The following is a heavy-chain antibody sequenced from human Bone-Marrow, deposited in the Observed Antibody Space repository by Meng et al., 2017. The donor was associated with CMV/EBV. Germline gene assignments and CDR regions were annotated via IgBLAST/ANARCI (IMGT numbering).Heavy chain of an antibody. CDR3: ARWLGQQLVKYNWFDP. V-gene: IGHV3-7*01. D-gene: IGHD6-13*01. CDR2: IKQDGSEK. Sequence: GESLKISCAASGFTFSSYWMSWVRQAPGKGLEWVANIKQDGSEKYYVDSVKGRFTISRGNAKNSLYLQMNSLRAEDTAVYYCARWLGQQLVKYNWFDPWGQGTLVTVSS. CDR1: GFTFSSYW. J-gene: IGHJ5*02.